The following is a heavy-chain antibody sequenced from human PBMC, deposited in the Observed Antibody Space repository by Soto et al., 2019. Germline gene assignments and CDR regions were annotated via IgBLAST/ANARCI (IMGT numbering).Heavy chain of an antibody. CDR3: ARPYEGGYSSNHHYYYALDV. D-gene: IGHD3-22*01. CDR1: GGTFSRYS. CDR2: IVPIFGTR. J-gene: IGHJ6*02. V-gene: IGHV1-69*01. Sequence: QVQLVQSGAEVKKPGSSVKVSCKISGGTFSRYSISWVRQAPGQWLEWMGGIVPIFGTRNYAQKFQERVTITTDESATTAHMELSNLRSEDTAVYYCARPYEGGYSSNHHYYYALDVWGQGTAVTVSS.